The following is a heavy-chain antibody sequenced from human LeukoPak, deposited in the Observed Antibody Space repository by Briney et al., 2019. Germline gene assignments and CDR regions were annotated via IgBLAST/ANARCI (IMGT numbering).Heavy chain of an antibody. CDR3: AKSYKSGFDP. Sequence: GGSLRRSCAASGFTFSSYTMNWVRQAPGKGLEWVSYISSSGSTMYYADSVKGRFSISRDNAKNSLYLQMNSLRAEDTAVYYCAKSYKSGFDPWGQGTLVTVSS. J-gene: IGHJ5*02. CDR1: GFTFSSYT. D-gene: IGHD1-1*01. V-gene: IGHV3-48*01. CDR2: ISSSGSTM.